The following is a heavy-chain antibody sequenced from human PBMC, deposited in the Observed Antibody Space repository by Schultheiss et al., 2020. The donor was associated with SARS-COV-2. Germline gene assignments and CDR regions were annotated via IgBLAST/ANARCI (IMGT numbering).Heavy chain of an antibody. CDR2: ISSSGSTI. D-gene: IGHD1-26*01. Sequence: GGSLRLSCAASGFTFSNSDMNWVRQAPGKGLEWVSYISSSGSTIYYADSVKGRFTISRDNAKNSLYLQMNSLRAEDTAVYYCATETGGDYYDYWGQGTLVTVSS. CDR3: ATETGGDYYDY. J-gene: IGHJ4*02. CDR1: GFTFSNSD. V-gene: IGHV3-11*01.